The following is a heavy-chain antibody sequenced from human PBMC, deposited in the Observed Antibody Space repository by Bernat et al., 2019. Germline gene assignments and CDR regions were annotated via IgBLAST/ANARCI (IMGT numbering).Heavy chain of an antibody. CDR2: ISYDGSNK. CDR1: GFTFSSYG. J-gene: IGHJ4*02. V-gene: IGHV3-30*18. CDR3: AKTASSWDFDY. Sequence: QVQLVESGGGVVQPGRSLRLSCAASGFTFSSYGMHWVRQAPGKGLEWVAVISYDGSNKYYADSVKGRFTISRDNSKNTLYLQMNSLRAEDTAVYYCAKTASSWDFDYWGQGTLVTVSS. D-gene: IGHD6-13*01.